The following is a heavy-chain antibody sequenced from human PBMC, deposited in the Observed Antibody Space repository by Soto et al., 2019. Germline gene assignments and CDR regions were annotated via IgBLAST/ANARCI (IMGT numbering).Heavy chain of an antibody. V-gene: IGHV4-59*01. J-gene: IGHJ5*02. D-gene: IGHD6-13*01. CDR1: GGSISSYY. CDR3: ARGSKGHSSSWYLEWWFDP. CDR2: IYYSGST. Sequence: PSETLSLTCTVSGGSISSYYWGWIRQPPGKGLEWIGYIYYSGSTNYNPSLKSRVTISVDTSKNQFSLKLSSVTAADTAVYYCARGSKGHSSSWYLEWWFDPWGQGTLVTVSS.